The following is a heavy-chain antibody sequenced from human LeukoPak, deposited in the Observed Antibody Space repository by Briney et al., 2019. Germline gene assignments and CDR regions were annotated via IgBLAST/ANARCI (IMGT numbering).Heavy chain of an antibody. CDR3: ARAAGPNYYYYYYMDV. CDR2: IKQDGSEK. V-gene: IGHV3-7*01. CDR1: GFTFSSYW. Sequence: GGSLRLSCAASGFTFSSYWMSWVRQAPGKGLEWVANIKQDGSEKYYVDSVKGRFTISRDNAKNSLYLQMNSLRAEDTAVYYCARAAGPNYYYYYYMDVWGKGTTATVSS. D-gene: IGHD6-13*01. J-gene: IGHJ6*03.